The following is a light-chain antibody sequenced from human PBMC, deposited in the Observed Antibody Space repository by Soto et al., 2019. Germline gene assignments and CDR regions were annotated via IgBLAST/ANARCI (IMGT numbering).Light chain of an antibody. CDR3: QQRTNWPLT. CDR2: DAS. V-gene: IGKV3-11*01. J-gene: IGKJ4*01. CDR1: QSVATF. Sequence: EIVLTQSPVNLSLSPGERGTLSCRASQSVATFLAWYQQTPGQSPRLLIFDASNRAPGIPDRFNGSGSGKAFTLTITSLEPENFALYYCQQRTNWPLTFGAGTKV.